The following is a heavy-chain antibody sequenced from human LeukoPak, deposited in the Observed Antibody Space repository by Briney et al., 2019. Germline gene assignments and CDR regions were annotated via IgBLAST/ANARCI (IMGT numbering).Heavy chain of an antibody. CDR2: ISSSSSYI. D-gene: IGHD1-26*01. V-gene: IGHV3-21*01. J-gene: IGHJ3*02. CDR1: GFTFSWYT. CDR3: ARTVVGATTAAFDI. Sequence: GGSLRLSCAACGFTFSWYTMNWVRQAPGKGLEWVSIISSSSSYIYYADSVKGRFTISRDNAKNSLYLQMNSLRAEDTAVYYCARTVVGATTAAFDIWGQGAMVTVSS.